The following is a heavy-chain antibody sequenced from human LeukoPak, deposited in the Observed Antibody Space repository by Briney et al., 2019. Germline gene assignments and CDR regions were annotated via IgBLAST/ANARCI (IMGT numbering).Heavy chain of an antibody. CDR3: ARSLNYYDSSGYYGLGAFDI. J-gene: IGHJ3*02. D-gene: IGHD3-22*01. CDR1: GFTFSSYS. CDR2: ISSSSSYI. Sequence: GGSLRLSCAASGFTFSSYSMNWVRQAPGKGLEWVSSISSSSSYIYYADSVKGRFTISRDNAKNSLYLQMNSLRAEDTAVYYCARSLNYYDSSGYYGLGAFDIWGQGTMVTVSS. V-gene: IGHV3-21*01.